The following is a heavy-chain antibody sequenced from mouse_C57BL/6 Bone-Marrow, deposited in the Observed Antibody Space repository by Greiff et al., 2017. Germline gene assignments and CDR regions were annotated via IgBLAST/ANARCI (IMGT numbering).Heavy chain of an antibody. D-gene: IGHD2-3*01. CDR3: ARWGGYYVKFAY. CDR2: IYPGDGDT. V-gene: IGHV1-80*01. J-gene: IGHJ3*01. Sequence: QVQLKESGAELVKPGASVKISCKASGYAFSSYWMNWVKQRPGKGLEWIGQIYPGDGDTNYNGKLKGKARLTGDKSTSPAYMQLCSLTSDDSAVYFCARWGGYYVKFAYWGQGTLVTVSA. CDR1: GYAFSSYW.